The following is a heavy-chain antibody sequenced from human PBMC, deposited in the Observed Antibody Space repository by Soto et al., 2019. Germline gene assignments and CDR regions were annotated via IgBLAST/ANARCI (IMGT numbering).Heavy chain of an antibody. Sequence: EVQLLESGGGLVQPGGSLRLSCAASGFTFSSYAMAWVRQAPGKELEWVSAISGSGGSTYYADSVKGRFTISRDNSKNTLYLQMNSLIAEETAIYYCGKMGTMIVVFLYWGQGNLVTVSS. CDR3: GKMGTMIVVFLY. V-gene: IGHV3-23*01. CDR2: ISGSGGST. CDR1: GFTFSSYA. J-gene: IGHJ4*02. D-gene: IGHD3-22*01.